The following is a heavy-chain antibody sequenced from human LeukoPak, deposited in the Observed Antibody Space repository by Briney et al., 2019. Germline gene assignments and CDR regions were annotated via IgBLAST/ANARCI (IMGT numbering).Heavy chain of an antibody. D-gene: IGHD6-19*01. J-gene: IGHJ3*02. CDR2: IKEDGSEK. Sequence: GGSLRISCAASGFTFSSYWMTWVRQAPGKGLEWVANIKEDGSEKYYVESLKGRFTISRDNAKNSLYLQMNSLRVDDTAIYYCARGAGYTSGWYGGDAADIWGQGTMVTVSP. CDR1: GFTFSSYW. V-gene: IGHV3-7*04. CDR3: ARGAGYTSGWYGGDAADI.